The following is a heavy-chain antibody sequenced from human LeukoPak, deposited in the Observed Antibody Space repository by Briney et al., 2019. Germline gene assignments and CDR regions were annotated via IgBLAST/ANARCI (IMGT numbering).Heavy chain of an antibody. CDR3: ALGGSQSPFDY. CDR2: IYYSGST. J-gene: IGHJ4*02. CDR1: GGSISSYY. D-gene: IGHD1-26*01. Sequence: SETLSLTCAVAGGSISSYYWSWFRQPPGKGLEWIGYIYYSGSTNYNPSLKSRVTITVDTSKNQFSLKLSSVTAADTAVYYGALGGSQSPFDYWGQGTLVTVSS. V-gene: IGHV4-59*08.